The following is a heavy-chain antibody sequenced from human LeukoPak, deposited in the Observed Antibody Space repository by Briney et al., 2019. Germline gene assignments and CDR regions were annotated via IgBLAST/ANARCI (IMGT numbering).Heavy chain of an antibody. CDR1: GGSISSGGYY. Sequence: SETLSLTCTVSGGSISSGGYYWSWIRQHPGKGLEWIGYIYYGGSTYYNPSLKSRVTISVDTSKNQFSLKLSSVTAADTAAYYCARADYGTGGWFDPWGQGTLVTVSS. CDR3: ARADYGTGGWFDP. CDR2: IYYGGST. J-gene: IGHJ5*02. D-gene: IGHD2-8*02. V-gene: IGHV4-31*03.